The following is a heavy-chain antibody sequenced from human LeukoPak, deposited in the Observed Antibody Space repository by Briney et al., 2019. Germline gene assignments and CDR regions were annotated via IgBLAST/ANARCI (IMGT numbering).Heavy chain of an antibody. V-gene: IGHV1-2*02. Sequence: ASVKVCCKASGYTFTGYYMHWVRQAPGQGLEWMGWINPNSGGTNYAQKFQGRVTMTRDTSISTAYMELSSLRSEDTAVYYCARAGGIAEGYFDYWGQGTLVTVSS. D-gene: IGHD4-23*01. J-gene: IGHJ4*02. CDR1: GYTFTGYY. CDR3: ARAGGIAEGYFDY. CDR2: INPNSGGT.